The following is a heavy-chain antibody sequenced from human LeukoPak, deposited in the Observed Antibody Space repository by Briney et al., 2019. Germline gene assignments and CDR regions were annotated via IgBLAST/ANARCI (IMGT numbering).Heavy chain of an antibody. J-gene: IGHJ6*03. V-gene: IGHV1-69*13. Sequence: ASVKVPCKASGGIFSGYAISWVRQAPGQGLEWMGGIIPTFGTANYAQNFQGRVTITADESTSTAYMELSSLRSDDTAVYYCARDAGDYGDYEGGYYYMDVWGKGTTVAVSS. CDR3: ARDAGDYGDYEGGYYYMDV. CDR2: IIPTFGTA. D-gene: IGHD4-17*01. CDR1: GGIFSGYA.